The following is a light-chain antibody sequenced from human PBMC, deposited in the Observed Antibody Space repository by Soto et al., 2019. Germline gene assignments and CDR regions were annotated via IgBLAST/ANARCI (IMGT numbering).Light chain of an antibody. J-gene: IGLJ1*01. CDR2: EVN. V-gene: IGLV2-8*01. CDR1: SSDVGGYNY. Sequence: QSVLTQPPSASGSPGQSVTISCTGTSSDVGGYNYVSWYQQHPGKAPKLMIYEVNKGPSGVPDRFSGSKSGNTASLTVSGLQAEDEADYYCSSYAGSNNLGVFGTGTKLTVL. CDR3: SSYAGSNNLGV.